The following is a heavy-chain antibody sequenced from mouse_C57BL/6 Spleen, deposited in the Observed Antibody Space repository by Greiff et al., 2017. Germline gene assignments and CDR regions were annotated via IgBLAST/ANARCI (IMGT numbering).Heavy chain of an antibody. Sequence: VKLMESGAELVKPGASVKISCKASGYAFSSYWMNWVKQRPGKGLEWIGQIYPGDGDTNYNGKFKGKATLTADKSSSTAYMQLSSLTSEDSAVYFCARSTMVTLDYWGQGTTLTVSS. CDR2: IYPGDGDT. CDR1: GYAFSSYW. J-gene: IGHJ2*01. CDR3: ARSTMVTLDY. V-gene: IGHV1-80*01. D-gene: IGHD2-2*01.